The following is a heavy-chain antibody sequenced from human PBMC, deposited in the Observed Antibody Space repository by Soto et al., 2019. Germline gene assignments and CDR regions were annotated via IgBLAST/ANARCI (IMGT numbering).Heavy chain of an antibody. Sequence: QVQLQESGPGLVKPSETLSLTCSVSGASVVNDGYYWSWVRQPPGKGLEWVGYISNSGKTNYNPSLKSRLTMSVDTSKNQFSLKLDSMTTADTAVYYCASDVSGWASRAFDHWGQGTLVTVSS. CDR2: ISNSGKT. J-gene: IGHJ4*02. V-gene: IGHV4-61*08. CDR1: GASVVNDGYY. CDR3: ASDVSGWASRAFDH. D-gene: IGHD6-25*01.